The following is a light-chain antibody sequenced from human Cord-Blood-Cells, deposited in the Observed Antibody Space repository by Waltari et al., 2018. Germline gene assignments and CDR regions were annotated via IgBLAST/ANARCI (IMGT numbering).Light chain of an antibody. V-gene: IGLV3-1*01. J-gene: IGLJ2*01. CDR2: QDS. Sequence: SYELTQPPSVSVSPGQTTSITCSGDKLGDKYACWYQQKPGQSPVLVIYQDSKRPSGTTERFSGSTSGNTAILTISGTQAMDEADYYCQAWDRRTADVVFGGGTKLTVL. CDR1: KLGDKY. CDR3: QAWDRRTADVV.